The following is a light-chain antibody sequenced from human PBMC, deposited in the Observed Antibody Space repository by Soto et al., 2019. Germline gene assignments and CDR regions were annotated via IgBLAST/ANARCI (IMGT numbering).Light chain of an antibody. V-gene: IGLV2-14*01. CDR2: EVS. J-gene: IGLJ1*01. CDR1: SSDVGGYNY. Sequence: QSALAQPASVSGSPGQSITISCTGTSSDVGGYNYVSWYQQHPGKAPKLMIYEVSNRPSGVSNRFSGCKSGNTASLTISGLQAEDEADYYCSSDTSWSTQYGFGTGTKVPV. CDR3: SSDTSWSTQYG.